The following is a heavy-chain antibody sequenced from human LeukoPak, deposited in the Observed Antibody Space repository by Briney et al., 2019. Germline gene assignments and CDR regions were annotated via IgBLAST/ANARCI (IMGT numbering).Heavy chain of an antibody. J-gene: IGHJ4*02. Sequence: PSETLSLTCAVYGGSFRGYYWSWIRQPPGKGREWIGEINHSGSTNYNPSLKSRVTISVDTSKNRFSLTLSSVTAADTAVYYCARGGMFDSSGYHDYWGQGTLVTVSS. CDR3: ARGGMFDSSGYHDY. V-gene: IGHV4-34*01. D-gene: IGHD3-22*01. CDR2: INHSGST. CDR1: GGSFRGYY.